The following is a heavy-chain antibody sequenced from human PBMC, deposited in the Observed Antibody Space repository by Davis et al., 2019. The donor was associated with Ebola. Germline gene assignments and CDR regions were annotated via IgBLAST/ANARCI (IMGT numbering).Heavy chain of an antibody. V-gene: IGHV3-9*01. J-gene: IGHJ4*02. Sequence: GGSLRLSCAASGFTFDDYAMPWVRQAPGKGLEWVSGRSWNSGSIGYAASVKGRFTISRDDGKDTLYLQMNSLRAEDTAVYYCARDGDHDMDLDYWGQGTLVTVSS. CDR2: RSWNSGSI. CDR3: ARDGDHDMDLDY. D-gene: IGHD2-21*02. CDR1: GFTFDDYA.